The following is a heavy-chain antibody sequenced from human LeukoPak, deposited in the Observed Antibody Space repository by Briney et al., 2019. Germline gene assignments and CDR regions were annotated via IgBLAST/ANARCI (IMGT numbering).Heavy chain of an antibody. Sequence: SETLSLTCTVSGGSISSCYWSWIRQPPGKGLEWIGYIYYSGSTNYIPSLKSRVTISVDTSKNQFSLKLSSVTAADTAVYYCARFSSAPGWYYGMDVWGQGTTVTVSS. CDR1: GGSISSCY. J-gene: IGHJ6*02. V-gene: IGHV4-59*01. D-gene: IGHD2/OR15-2a*01. CDR3: ARFSSAPGWYYGMDV. CDR2: IYYSGST.